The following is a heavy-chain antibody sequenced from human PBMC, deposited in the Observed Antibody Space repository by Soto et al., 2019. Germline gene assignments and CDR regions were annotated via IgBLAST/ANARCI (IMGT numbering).Heavy chain of an antibody. CDR3: ARDQLEGNWFDP. J-gene: IGHJ5*02. V-gene: IGHV4-30-2*01. Sequence: SETLSLTCTVSGGSISSGDYYWIWICQPPGKGLEWIGYIYHSGSTLYNPSLKSRVTISVDKSKNQFSLKLSSVTAADTAVYYCARDQLEGNWFDPWGQGTLVTVSS. CDR2: IYHSGST. CDR1: GGSISSGDYY. D-gene: IGHD1-1*01.